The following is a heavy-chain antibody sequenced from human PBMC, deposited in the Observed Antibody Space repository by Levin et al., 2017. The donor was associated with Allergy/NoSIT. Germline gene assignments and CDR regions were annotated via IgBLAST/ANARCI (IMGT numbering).Heavy chain of an antibody. Sequence: SETLSLTCAVSGGSFSGYYWSWIRQPPGKGLEWIGEINNSGSTNDNPSLMSRVTLPVDTSKNQLSLNLTSVTAADTAVYYCARVTRGRKSSGSGIYRQGSYYYMGVWGSGTTVTVSS. CDR3: ARVTRGRKSSGSGIYRQGSYYYMGV. CDR2: INNSGST. D-gene: IGHD3-10*01. CDR1: GGSFSGYY. J-gene: IGHJ6*03. V-gene: IGHV4-34*01.